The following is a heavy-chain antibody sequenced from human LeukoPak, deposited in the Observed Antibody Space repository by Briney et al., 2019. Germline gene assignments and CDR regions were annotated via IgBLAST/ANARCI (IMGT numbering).Heavy chain of an antibody. J-gene: IGHJ3*02. V-gene: IGHV3-23*01. Sequence: GGSLRLSCAASGFTFSSYAMSWVRQAPGKGLEWVSYISSSGSTIYYADSVKGRFTISRDNSKNTLYLQMNSLRAEDTAVYYCARDTETAFDIWGQGTMVTVSS. CDR2: ISSSGSTI. D-gene: IGHD4-11*01. CDR3: ARDTETAFDI. CDR1: GFTFSSYA.